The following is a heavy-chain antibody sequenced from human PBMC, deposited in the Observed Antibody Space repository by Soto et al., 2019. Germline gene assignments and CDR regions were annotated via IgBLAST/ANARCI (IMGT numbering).Heavy chain of an antibody. CDR1: GGSISSGGYS. Sequence: QLQLQESGSGLVKPSQTLSLTCAVSGGSISSGGYSWSWIRQPPGKGLEWIGYIYHSRSTYYKPSLKSRVTISVDRSKNQFYLKLSSVTAAGTSVYYCAAGGVLPRDYWAQGTLVSVSS. V-gene: IGHV4-30-2*01. CDR3: AAGGVLPRDY. D-gene: IGHD2-15*01. J-gene: IGHJ4*02. CDR2: IYHSRST.